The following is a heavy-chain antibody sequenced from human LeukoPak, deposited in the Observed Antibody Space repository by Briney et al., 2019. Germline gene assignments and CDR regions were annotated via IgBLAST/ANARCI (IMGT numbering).Heavy chain of an antibody. D-gene: IGHD6-13*01. V-gene: IGHV4-34*01. CDR3: ARRSSSSWTRPIKYYFDY. CDR1: GGSFSGYY. J-gene: IGHJ4*02. CDR2: INPRGRP. Sequence: SETLSLTCAVYGGSFSGYYWSWLRQPPGKGLEWIGEINPRGRPNYHPSLKSRVTISLHTSKNQFSLKLSSVTAADTAVYYCARRSSSSWTRPIKYYFDYWGQGTLVTVSS.